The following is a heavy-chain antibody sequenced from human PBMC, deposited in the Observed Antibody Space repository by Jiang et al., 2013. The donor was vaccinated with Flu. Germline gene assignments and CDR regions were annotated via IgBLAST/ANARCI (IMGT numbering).Heavy chain of an antibody. Sequence: GASVKVSCKVSGYTLTELSMHWVRQAPGKGLEWMGGFDPEDGETIYAQKFQGRVTMTEDTSTDTAYMELSSLRSEDTAVYYCATGKRDGYNAGPCDYWGQGTLVTVSS. CDR2: FDPEDGET. D-gene: IGHD5-24*01. V-gene: IGHV1-24*01. J-gene: IGHJ4*02. CDR1: GYTLTELS. CDR3: ATGKRDGYNAGPCDY.